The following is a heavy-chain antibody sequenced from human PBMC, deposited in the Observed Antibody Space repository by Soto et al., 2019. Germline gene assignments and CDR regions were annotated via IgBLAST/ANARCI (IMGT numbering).Heavy chain of an antibody. J-gene: IGHJ4*02. Sequence: GGSLRLSCVVSGLTFSNYWMSWVRQAPGKGLEWVANINQDGSESYYVDSVKGRFTISRDNAKNSLYLQMTSLRAEDTAVYYCARPARECCSPGSANWGQGTLVTVSS. V-gene: IGHV3-7*01. CDR1: GLTFSNYW. CDR2: INQDGSES. D-gene: IGHD2-15*01. CDR3: ARPARECCSPGSAN.